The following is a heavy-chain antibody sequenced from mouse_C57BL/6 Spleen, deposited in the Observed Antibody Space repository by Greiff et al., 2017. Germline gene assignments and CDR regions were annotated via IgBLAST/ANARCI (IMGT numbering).Heavy chain of an antibody. V-gene: IGHV1-9*01. CDR1: GYTFTGYW. CDR3: ARAPPYCYGRSHFDY. Sequence: QVQLQQSGAELMKPGASVKLSCKATGYTFTGYWIEWVKQRPGHGLEWIGEILPGSGSTNYNEKFKGKATFTADTSSNTAYMQLSSLTTEDSAIYYVARAPPYCYGRSHFDYWGQGTTLTVSS. J-gene: IGHJ2*01. D-gene: IGHD1-1*01. CDR2: ILPGSGST.